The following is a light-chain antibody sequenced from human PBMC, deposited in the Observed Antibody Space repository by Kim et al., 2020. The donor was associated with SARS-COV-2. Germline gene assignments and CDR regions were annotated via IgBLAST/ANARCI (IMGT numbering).Light chain of an antibody. CDR2: QDS. J-gene: IGLJ3*02. V-gene: IGLV3-1*01. CDR3: QAWDSSWV. Sequence: SYEMTQPPSVSVSPGQTASITCSGDKLGDQYACWYQQKPGQSPVLVIYQDSKRPSGIPERFSGSNSGNTATLTISGTQAMDEADYYCQAWDSSWVFGGGT. CDR1: KLGDQY.